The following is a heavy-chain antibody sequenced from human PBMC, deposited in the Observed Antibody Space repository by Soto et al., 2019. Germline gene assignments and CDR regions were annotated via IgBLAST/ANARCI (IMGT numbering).Heavy chain of an antibody. CDR1: GYTFINYG. V-gene: IGHV1-18*04. Sequence: ASVKVSCKASGYTFINYGINWVRQAPGQGLEWMGWISAYSGNTFFAQNVQGRVTLTTDTFTSTAYMEVRSLRSDDTAVFYCARDQSTVSTRSYYDGMGVWGQGTTATVGS. J-gene: IGHJ6*01. D-gene: IGHD4-4*01. CDR3: ARDQSTVSTRSYYDGMGV. CDR2: ISAYSGNT.